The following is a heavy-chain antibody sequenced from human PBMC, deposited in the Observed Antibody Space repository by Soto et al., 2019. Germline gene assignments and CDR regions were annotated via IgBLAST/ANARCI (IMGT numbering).Heavy chain of an antibody. D-gene: IGHD5-12*01. V-gene: IGHV4-34*01. CDR2: IKDGGRT. CDR1: GGSLSGYY. Sequence: QVQLQQWGAGLLKPSETLSLNCAVNGGSLSGYYWSWIRQPPGKGLEWIGEIKDGGRTNYSPSLKSXXTXSXXTSNNQFSRRLYSVTAADTGVYYCARGQEGVVATHWDQGTLVTVSS. J-gene: IGHJ4*02. CDR3: ARGQEGVVATH.